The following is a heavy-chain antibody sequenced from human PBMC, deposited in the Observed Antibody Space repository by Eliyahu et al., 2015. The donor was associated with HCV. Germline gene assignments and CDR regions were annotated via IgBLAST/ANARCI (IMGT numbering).Heavy chain of an antibody. Sequence: EVQLEESGGGFIRPGESLXLSCXASGXXXSNAWMSXVRQAPGKGLECVGRIKSKNXGGXPDYTPAVKGRFTVSRDDSENTLYLQMNSLKTEDTAVYYCTTDSSGWRQEIDYWGQGILVTVSS. CDR2: IKSKNXGGXP. V-gene: IGHV3-15*01. D-gene: IGHD6-19*01. CDR1: GXXXSNAW. CDR3: TTDSSGWRQEIDY. J-gene: IGHJ4*02.